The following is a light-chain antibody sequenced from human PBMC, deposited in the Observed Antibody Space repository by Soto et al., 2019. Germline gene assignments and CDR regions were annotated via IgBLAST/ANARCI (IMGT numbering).Light chain of an antibody. CDR1: SSNIGAGYD. V-gene: IGLV1-40*01. CDR3: QSYDSSLSSDV. Sequence: QGVLTQPPSVSGAPGQRVTISCTGSSSNIGAGYDVHWYQQLPGTAPKLLIYGNSNRPSGVPDRFSGSKSGTSASLAITGLRAEDEADYYCQSYDSSLSSDVFGTGTQLTVL. CDR2: GNS. J-gene: IGLJ1*01.